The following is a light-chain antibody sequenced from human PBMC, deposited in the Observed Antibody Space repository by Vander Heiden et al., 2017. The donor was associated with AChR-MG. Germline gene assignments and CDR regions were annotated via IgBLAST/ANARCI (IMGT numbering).Light chain of an antibody. J-gene: IGKJ1*01. CDR3: QKYDIAPHT. CDR2: AAS. V-gene: IGKV1-27*01. Sequence: IQMTQSPSFLSASAGDRVTITCRASQGIRNNLDWYQQKPGKVPKLLIFAASTLQSGVPSRFSGSGSGTDFTLTITSLQPEDVATYYCQKYDIAPHTFGHGTKVEIK. CDR1: QGIRNN.